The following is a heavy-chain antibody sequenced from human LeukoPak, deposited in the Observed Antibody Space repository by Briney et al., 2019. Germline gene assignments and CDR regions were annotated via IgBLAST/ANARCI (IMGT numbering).Heavy chain of an antibody. CDR2: IYYSGST. V-gene: IGHV4-31*11. D-gene: IGHD3-22*01. CDR1: GGSISSGGYY. J-gene: IGHJ3*02. Sequence: NPSETLSLTCAVSGGSISSGGYYWSWIRQHPGKGLEWIGYIYYSGSTYYNPSLKSRVTISVDTSKNQFSLKLSSVTAADTAVYYCARVLSYYYDSSGTHDAFDIWGQGTMVTVSS. CDR3: ARVLSYYYDSSGTHDAFDI.